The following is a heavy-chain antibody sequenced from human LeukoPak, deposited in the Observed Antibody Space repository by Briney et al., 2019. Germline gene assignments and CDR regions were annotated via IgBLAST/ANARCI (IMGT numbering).Heavy chain of an antibody. CDR1: GSSISSYY. Sequence: PSETLSLTCTVSGSSISSYYWSWIRKPAGKGLEWIGRIYTSGSTNYNPSLKSRATMSVDTSKNQFSLKLSSVTAADTAVYYCARDPAHDYGDYTWTWTNPDDDAFDIWGQGTMVTVSS. CDR3: ARDPAHDYGDYTWTWTNPDDDAFDI. J-gene: IGHJ3*02. D-gene: IGHD4-17*01. V-gene: IGHV4-4*07. CDR2: IYTSGST.